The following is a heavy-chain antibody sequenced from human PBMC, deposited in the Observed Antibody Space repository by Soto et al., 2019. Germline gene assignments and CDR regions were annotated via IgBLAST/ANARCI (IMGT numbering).Heavy chain of an antibody. CDR3: ARDGRYCSGGSCPINWFDP. Sequence: GASVKVSCKASGYTFTGYYMHWVRQAPGQGLEWMGWINPNSGGTNYAQKFQGWVTMTRDTSISTAYMELSRLRSDDTAVYYCARDGRYCSGGSCPINWFDPWGQGTLVTVSS. J-gene: IGHJ5*02. D-gene: IGHD2-15*01. CDR1: GYTFTGYY. V-gene: IGHV1-2*04. CDR2: INPNSGGT.